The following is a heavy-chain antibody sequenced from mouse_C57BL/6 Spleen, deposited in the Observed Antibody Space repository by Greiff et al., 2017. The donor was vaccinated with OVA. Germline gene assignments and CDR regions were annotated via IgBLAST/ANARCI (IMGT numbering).Heavy chain of an antibody. Sequence: EVQLKESGPGLVKPSQSLSLTCSVTGYSITSGYYWNWIRQFPGNKLEWMGYISYDGSNNYNPSLKNRISITRDTSKNQFFLKLNSVTTEDTATYYCARVYYDYDFDYWGQGTTLTVSS. V-gene: IGHV3-6*01. CDR1: GYSITSGYY. CDR2: ISYDGSN. CDR3: ARVYYDYDFDY. D-gene: IGHD2-4*01. J-gene: IGHJ2*01.